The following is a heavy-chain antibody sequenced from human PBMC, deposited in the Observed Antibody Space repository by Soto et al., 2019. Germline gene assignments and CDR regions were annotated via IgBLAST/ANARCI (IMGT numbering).Heavy chain of an antibody. CDR3: ARCSLVVIPVPGFDP. Sequence: SETLSLTCTVSGGSISSGGYDWSWIRQHPGRGLEWIGYIYYNGNTYYNPSLKSRVTVSVDTSKNQFSLNVRSVTAADTAVYYCARCSLVVIPVPGFDPWGQGTLVT. J-gene: IGHJ5*02. CDR2: IYYNGNT. D-gene: IGHD2-15*01. CDR1: GGSISSGGYD. V-gene: IGHV4-31*03.